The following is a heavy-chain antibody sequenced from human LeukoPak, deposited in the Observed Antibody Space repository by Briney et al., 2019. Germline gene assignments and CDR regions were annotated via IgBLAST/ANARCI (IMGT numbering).Heavy chain of an antibody. V-gene: IGHV4-59*01. Sequence: SETLSLTCTVSGGSISSYYWSWIRQPPGKGLEWIGYIYYSGSTNYNPSLKSRVTISVDTSKNQFSLKLSSVTAADTAVYYCARGNDYSNNWFDRWGQGTLVTVSS. CDR3: ARGNDYSNNWFDR. J-gene: IGHJ5*02. D-gene: IGHD4-11*01. CDR2: IYYSGST. CDR1: GGSISSYY.